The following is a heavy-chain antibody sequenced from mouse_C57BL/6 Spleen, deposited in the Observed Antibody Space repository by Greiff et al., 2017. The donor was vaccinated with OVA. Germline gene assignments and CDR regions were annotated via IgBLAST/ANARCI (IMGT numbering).Heavy chain of an antibody. V-gene: IGHV1-55*01. D-gene: IGHD3-2*02. CDR2: IYPGSGST. CDR3: ARTLQLRLPGFAY. CDR1: GYTFTSYW. J-gene: IGHJ3*01. Sequence: QVQLQQPGAELVKPGASVKMSCKASGYTFTSYWITWVKQRPGQGLEWIGDIYPGSGSTNYNEKFKSKATLTVDTSSSTAYMQLSSLTSEDSAVYYCARTLQLRLPGFAYWGQGTLVTVSA.